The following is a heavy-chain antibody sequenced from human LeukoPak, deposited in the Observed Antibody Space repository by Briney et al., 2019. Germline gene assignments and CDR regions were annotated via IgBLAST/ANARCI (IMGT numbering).Heavy chain of an antibody. V-gene: IGHV1-69*05. D-gene: IGHD6-6*01. J-gene: IGHJ4*02. CDR1: GGTFSSYA. CDR2: IIPIFGTA. CDR3: QLVEYSSSSRDY. Sequence: GASAKVSCKASGGTFSSYAISWVRQAPGQGLEWMGGIIPIFGTANYAQKFQGRVTITTDESTSTAYMELSSLRSEDTAVYYCQLVEYSSSSRDYWGQGTLVTVSS.